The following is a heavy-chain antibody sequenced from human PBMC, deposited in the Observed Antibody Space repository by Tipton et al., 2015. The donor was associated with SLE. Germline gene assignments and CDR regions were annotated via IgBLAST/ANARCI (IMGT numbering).Heavy chain of an antibody. J-gene: IGHJ4*02. V-gene: IGHV4-4*02. CDR3: ARVKYSSGWIDY. Sequence: TLSLTCAVSGGSISSSNWWRWVRQPPGKGLEWIGNIFYTGSTRYNPSLKSRVTISVDTSKNQFSLEVSSVTAADTAVYYCARVKYSSGWIDYWGQGTLVTVSS. D-gene: IGHD6-19*01. CDR2: IFYTGST. CDR1: GGSISSSNW.